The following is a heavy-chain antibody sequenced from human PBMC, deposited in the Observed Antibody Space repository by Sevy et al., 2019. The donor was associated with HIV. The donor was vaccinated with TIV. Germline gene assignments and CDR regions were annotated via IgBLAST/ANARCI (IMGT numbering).Heavy chain of an antibody. J-gene: IGHJ4*02. D-gene: IGHD3-10*01. Sequence: ASVKVSCKASGYYFTGYYVHWVRQAPGQGLEWMGWINPNGGGTNIGQKFHGRVTMSRDTSITTVYMELTRLRSNETGVYFGAGSVYGSGTYLNDYWGQGTLVTVSS. CDR1: GYYFTGYY. CDR3: AGSVYGSGTYLNDY. V-gene: IGHV1-2*02. CDR2: INPNGGGT.